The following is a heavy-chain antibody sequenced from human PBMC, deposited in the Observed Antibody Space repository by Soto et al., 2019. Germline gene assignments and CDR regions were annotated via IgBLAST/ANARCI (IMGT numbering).Heavy chain of an antibody. D-gene: IGHD6-13*01. J-gene: IGHJ4*02. Sequence: VQLLESGGGLVQPGGSLRLSCAASGFTFSSYAMSWVRQAPGKGLEWVSAISGSGGSTYYADSVKGRFTISRDNSKNTLYVQMNSLRAEDTAVYYCAKDDGSSWYVDYWGQGTLVTVSS. CDR3: AKDDGSSWYVDY. V-gene: IGHV3-23*01. CDR2: ISGSGGST. CDR1: GFTFSSYA.